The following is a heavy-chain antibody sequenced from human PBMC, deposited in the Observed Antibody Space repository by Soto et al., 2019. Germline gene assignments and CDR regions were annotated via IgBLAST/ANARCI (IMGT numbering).Heavy chain of an antibody. Sequence: ASVKVSCKASGYTFNSHAIHWMRQAPGQRLEWMGWINAGNGNTYYSEKFKGRVSLTRDTVATTVYMELTSLTSEDTGVYYCARDRSGIGWYVDWFDPWGQGTLVTVSS. CDR2: INAGNGNT. J-gene: IGHJ5*02. CDR1: GYTFNSHA. V-gene: IGHV1-3*01. D-gene: IGHD6-19*01. CDR3: ARDRSGIGWYVDWFDP.